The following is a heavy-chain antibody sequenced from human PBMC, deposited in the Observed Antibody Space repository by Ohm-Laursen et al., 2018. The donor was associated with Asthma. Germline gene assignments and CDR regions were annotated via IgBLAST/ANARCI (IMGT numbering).Heavy chain of an antibody. V-gene: IGHV1-18*04. CDR1: GYTFTSYG. CDR2: ISAYNGNT. D-gene: IGHD3-10*01. J-gene: IGHJ1*01. Sequence: SSVKVSCKASGYTFTSYGISWVRQAPGQGLEWMGWISAYNGNTNYAQKLQGRVTMTTDTSTSTAYMKLRSLRSDDTAVYYCARDPTTRGEDGYFQHWGQGTLVTVSS. CDR3: ARDPTTRGEDGYFQH.